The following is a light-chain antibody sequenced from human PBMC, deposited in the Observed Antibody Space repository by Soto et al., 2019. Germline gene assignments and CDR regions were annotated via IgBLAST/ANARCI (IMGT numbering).Light chain of an antibody. J-gene: IGLJ1*01. Sequence: QSVLTQPPSVSAAPGQKVTISCSGSSYNIGNNYVSWYQQLPGTAPKLLIYDNNKRPSGIPDRFSGSKSGTSGTLDITGLQTGDEADYYCSSYTSSSTHVFGTGTKLTVL. V-gene: IGLV1-51*01. CDR2: DNN. CDR3: SSYTSSSTHV. CDR1: SYNIGNNY.